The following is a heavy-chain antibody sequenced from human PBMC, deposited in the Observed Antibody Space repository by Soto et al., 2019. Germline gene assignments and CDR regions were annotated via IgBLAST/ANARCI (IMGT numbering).Heavy chain of an antibody. CDR1: GYGFDAYY. Sequence: ASVKVSCKASGYGFDAYYMHWVRQAPGQGLEWMGWINPYSGDTNYAQKFRGRVTMTRDTSISTAYMELSSLTSDDTAVYYCARGRYLEWVRSGWFEAWGQGTQVTVPQ. CDR3: ARGRYLEWVRSGWFEA. V-gene: IGHV1-2*02. CDR2: INPYSGDT. D-gene: IGHD3-3*01. J-gene: IGHJ5*02.